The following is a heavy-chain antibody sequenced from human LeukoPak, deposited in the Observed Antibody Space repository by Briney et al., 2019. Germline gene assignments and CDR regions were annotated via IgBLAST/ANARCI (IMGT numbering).Heavy chain of an antibody. V-gene: IGHV1-69*04. CDR3: ARESSIAARGLNY. D-gene: IGHD6-6*01. CDR2: IIPILGIA. CDR1: GGTFSSYA. J-gene: IGHJ4*02. Sequence: SVKVSCKASGGTFSSYAISWVRQAPGQGLEWMGRIIPILGIANYAQKFQGRVTITADKSTSTAHMELSSLRSEDTAVYYCARESSIAARGLNYWGQGTLVTVSS.